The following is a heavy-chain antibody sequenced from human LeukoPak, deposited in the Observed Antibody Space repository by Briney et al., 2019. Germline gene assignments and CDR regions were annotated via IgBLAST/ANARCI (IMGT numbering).Heavy chain of an antibody. CDR3: AQGLVRGAKFDY. V-gene: IGHV3-21*01. CDR2: ISSSSSYI. D-gene: IGHD3-10*01. Sequence: PGGSLRLSCAASGFTFSSYSMNWVRQAPGKGLEWVSSISSSSSYIYYADSVKGRFTISRDNAKNSLYLQMNSLRAEGTAVYYCAQGLVRGAKFDYWGQGTLVTVSS. J-gene: IGHJ4*02. CDR1: GFTFSSYS.